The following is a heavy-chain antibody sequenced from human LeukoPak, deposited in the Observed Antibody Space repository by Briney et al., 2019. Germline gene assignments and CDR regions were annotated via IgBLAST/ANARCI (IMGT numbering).Heavy chain of an antibody. V-gene: IGHV5-51*01. J-gene: IGHJ4*02. CDR1: GYSFTSYL. CDR2: IYPCYSDT. Sequence: GESLKISFNCSGYSFTSYLIGWVRQMPGKGLEWMGIIYPCYSDTRYSPSFQGQVTISADKYISTAYLQWSSLKASDTGMYYCARLGGGWSHDYWGQGTLVTVSS. D-gene: IGHD6-19*01. CDR3: ARLGGGWSHDY.